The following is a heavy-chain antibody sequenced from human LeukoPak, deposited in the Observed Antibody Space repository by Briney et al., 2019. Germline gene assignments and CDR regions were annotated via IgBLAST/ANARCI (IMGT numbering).Heavy chain of an antibody. V-gene: IGHV4-59*13. D-gene: IGHD2-15*01. CDR1: GGSITSNY. CDR2: VYYSGCT. Sequence: SETLSLTCTVSGGSITSNYWSWLRQPPGKGLEWLGYVYYSGCTNYNPPLKSRVTISMDTSKNQLSLRLSSVTAADTAVYYCARGGYCSGGSCPGEDWFDPWGQGTLVTVSS. CDR3: ARGGYCSGGSCPGEDWFDP. J-gene: IGHJ5*02.